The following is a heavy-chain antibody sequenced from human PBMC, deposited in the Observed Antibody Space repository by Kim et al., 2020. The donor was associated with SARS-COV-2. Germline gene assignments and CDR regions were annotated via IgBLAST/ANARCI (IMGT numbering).Heavy chain of an antibody. J-gene: IGHJ3*02. V-gene: IGHV6-1*01. Sequence: DYEGSVKNRKTINDDTSKNQFSLQLNAVSPEETAVYYCARDTPGQKAYDIWGQGTMVTVSS. CDR3: ARDTPGQKAYDI.